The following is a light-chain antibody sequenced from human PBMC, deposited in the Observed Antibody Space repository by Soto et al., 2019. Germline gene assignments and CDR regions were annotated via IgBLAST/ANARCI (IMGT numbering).Light chain of an antibody. J-gene: IGKJ1*01. CDR1: QSVSSY. CDR3: QQRSNLPPLT. CDR2: DAS. Sequence: EIVLTQSPATLSLSPGERATLSCRASQSVSSYLAWYQQQPGQAPRLLLYDASNRATGIPARFSGSGSGTDFSLTISILVPEDFAGYYGQQRSNLPPLTFGQGTKVEIK. V-gene: IGKV3-11*01.